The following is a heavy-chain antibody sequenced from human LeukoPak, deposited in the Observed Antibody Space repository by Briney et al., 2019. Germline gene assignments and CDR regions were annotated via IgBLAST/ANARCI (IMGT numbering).Heavy chain of an antibody. D-gene: IGHD4-17*01. CDR2: IYTSGST. CDR1: GGSISRYY. Sequence: SETLSLTCTVSGGSISRYYWSWIRQPAGKGLEWIGRIYTSGSTNYNPSLKSRVTMSVDTSKNQFSLKLSSVTAADTAVYYCARESADYGDRYYYGMDVWGQGTTVTVSS. V-gene: IGHV4-4*07. CDR3: ARESADYGDRYYYGMDV. J-gene: IGHJ6*02.